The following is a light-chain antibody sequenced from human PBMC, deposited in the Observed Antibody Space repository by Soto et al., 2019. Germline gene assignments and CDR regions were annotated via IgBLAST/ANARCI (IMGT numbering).Light chain of an antibody. CDR1: QSVDKY. Sequence: EIVLTQSPSTLSFSPGERATLSFRASQSVDKYLVWYQQQPGQAPRLLIYDASSRATGIPARFSGSVSGTDFSLTITSLEPEDFAVYYCQQRTNWPLTFGGGTKLEIK. CDR2: DAS. CDR3: QQRTNWPLT. V-gene: IGKV3-11*01. J-gene: IGKJ4*01.